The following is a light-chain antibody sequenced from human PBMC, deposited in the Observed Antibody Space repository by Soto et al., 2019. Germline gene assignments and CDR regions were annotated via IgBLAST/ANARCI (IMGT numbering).Light chain of an antibody. J-gene: IGKJ1*01. Sequence: DIQMTQSPSTLSASVGDRVTISCRASQRIFSWLAWYQQKPGKAPNLLIYDASSVESGVPSRFSGSGSGTEFTLTISSLQPDDSATYYCQQYNGYSPTFGHGTKVEIK. CDR1: QRIFSW. CDR3: QQYNGYSPT. V-gene: IGKV1-5*01. CDR2: DAS.